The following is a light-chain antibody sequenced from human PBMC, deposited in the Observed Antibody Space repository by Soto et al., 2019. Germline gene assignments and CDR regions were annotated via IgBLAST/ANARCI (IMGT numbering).Light chain of an antibody. CDR1: QSVDSNY. V-gene: IGKV3-20*01. CDR3: QQYGCLFIT. CDR2: AAS. J-gene: IGKJ5*01. Sequence: EIVLTQSPGTLSLSPGERATLSCRASQSVDSNYLAWYQQKPGQAPRLLIYAASSRATGIPDRFSGSGSGTDFTRTISRLEPEDFAVYSWQQYGCLFITFRQRTRPEIK.